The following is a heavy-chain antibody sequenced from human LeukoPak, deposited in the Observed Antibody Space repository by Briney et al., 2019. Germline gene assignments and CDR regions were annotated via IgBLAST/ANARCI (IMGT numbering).Heavy chain of an antibody. V-gene: IGHV4-59*08. Sequence: SETLSLTCTVSGASISSYYWSWIRQPPGKGLEWIGYIHYTGTTNYNPSLKSRVTISVDTSKNQFSLKLSSVTAADTAVYYCARRSTKSYYYGSGRLKMGAFDIWGQGTMVTVSS. D-gene: IGHD3-10*01. J-gene: IGHJ3*02. CDR2: IHYTGTT. CDR3: ARRSTKSYYYGSGRLKMGAFDI. CDR1: GASISSYY.